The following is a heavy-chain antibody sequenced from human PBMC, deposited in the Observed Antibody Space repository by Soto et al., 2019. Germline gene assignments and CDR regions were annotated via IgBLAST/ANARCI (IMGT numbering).Heavy chain of an antibody. CDR2: VYYSGST. V-gene: IGHV4-59*01. CDR3: ARAVVVGAGTQTYYYYGMDV. Sequence: PSETLSLTCSVSGGSFGGYYWSWIRPPPGKGLEWIGYVYYSGSTDYNPSLKSRVTISIDTSKNQFSLKLTSVTAADTAVYYCARAVVVGAGTQTYYYYGMDVWGQGTTVTVSS. D-gene: IGHD3-22*01. CDR1: GGSFGGYY. J-gene: IGHJ6*02.